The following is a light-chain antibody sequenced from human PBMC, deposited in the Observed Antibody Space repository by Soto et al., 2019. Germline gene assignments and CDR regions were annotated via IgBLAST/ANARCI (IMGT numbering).Light chain of an antibody. V-gene: IGLV1-44*01. CDR3: AAWDASLNGPV. Sequence: QSVLTQPPSASGTPGQRVTISCSGSSSNIGSNTVNWYQQLPGTAPKLLIYSNNQRPSGVPDRFSGSKSGTSASLAISGLQSEDEADYYCAAWDASLNGPVFAGGTKLTVL. CDR1: SSNIGSNT. J-gene: IGLJ3*02. CDR2: SNN.